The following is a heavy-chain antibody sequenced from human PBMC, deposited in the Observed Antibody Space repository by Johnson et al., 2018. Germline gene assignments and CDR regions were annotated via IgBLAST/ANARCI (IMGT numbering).Heavy chain of an antibody. V-gene: IGHV3-23*01. J-gene: IGHJ6*02. CDR2: ISGSGGNT. Sequence: EVQLLESGGGSVQPGGSLRVSCAASGFIFSSYAMSWVRQAPGKGLEWVSAISGSGGNTYYADSVKGRFTITRDNSKNTLDLQMDSLGAEDAAVYYCAKGTDVAAVYYYYAMDGWGQGTTVTVSS. CDR3: AKGTDVAAVYYYYAMDG. D-gene: IGHD2-15*01. CDR1: GFIFSSYA.